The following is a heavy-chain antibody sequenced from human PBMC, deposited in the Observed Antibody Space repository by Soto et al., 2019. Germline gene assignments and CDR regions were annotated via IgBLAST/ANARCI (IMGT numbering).Heavy chain of an antibody. D-gene: IGHD2-2*01. V-gene: IGHV4-59*01. J-gene: IGHJ4*02. CDR1: GGSISSYY. CDR3: ASYCSSTSCYEALDY. Sequence: SETLSLTCTVSGGSISSYYWSWIRQPPGKGLEWIGYIYYSGSTNYNPSLKGRVTISVDTSKNQFSLKLSSVTAADTAVYYCASYCSSTSCYEALDYWGQGTLVTVSS. CDR2: IYYSGST.